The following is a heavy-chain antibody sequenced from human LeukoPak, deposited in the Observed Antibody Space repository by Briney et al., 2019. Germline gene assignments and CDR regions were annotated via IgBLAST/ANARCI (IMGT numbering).Heavy chain of an antibody. J-gene: IGHJ4*02. D-gene: IGHD6-19*01. CDR3: ARAAEQWLLTFDY. Sequence: GGSLRLSCAASGFTFSSYWMHWVRQAPGKGLVWVSRINSDGSSTSYADSVKGRFTISRDNAKNTLYLQMNSLRAEDTAVYYCARAAEQWLLTFDYWGQGTLVTVSS. V-gene: IGHV3-74*01. CDR1: GFTFSSYW. CDR2: INSDGSST.